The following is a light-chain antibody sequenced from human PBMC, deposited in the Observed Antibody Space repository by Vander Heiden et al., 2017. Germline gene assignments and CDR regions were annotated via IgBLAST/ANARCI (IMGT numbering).Light chain of an antibody. CDR1: QSVSSSY. J-gene: IGKJ4*01. CDR2: GAS. Sequence: IVLTQSPGTLSLSPGERATLSCRASQSVSSSYLAWYKQKPGQAPRLLIYGASSRATGIPDRFSGSGSGTDFTLTISRLEPEDFAVYYCQQYGSSLITFGGGTKVEIK. CDR3: QQYGSSLIT. V-gene: IGKV3-20*01.